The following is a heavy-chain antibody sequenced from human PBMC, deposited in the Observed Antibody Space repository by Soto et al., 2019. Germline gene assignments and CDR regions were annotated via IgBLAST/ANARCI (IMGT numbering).Heavy chain of an antibody. V-gene: IGHV4-59*12. D-gene: IGHD2-15*01. CDR3: ARGQVVAAQH. CDR1: GGSIDSYY. J-gene: IGHJ4*02. Sequence: PSDTLSLTCTVSGGSIDSYYWTWIRQPPGKGLEWIGYVYYTGTTTYSPSLKSRVTISVDTSMNQISLKLSSVTAADTAFYYCARGQVVAAQHWGKGTLVTVSS. CDR2: VYYTGTT.